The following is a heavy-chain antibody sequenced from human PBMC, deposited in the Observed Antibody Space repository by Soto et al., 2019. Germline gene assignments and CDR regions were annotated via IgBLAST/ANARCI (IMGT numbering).Heavy chain of an antibody. Sequence: GGSLRLSCAASGFTFSSYAMSWVRQAPGKGLEWVSAISGSGGSTYYADSVKGRFTISRDNSTNTLYLQMNSLRAEDTAVYYCANMHYYYGMDGWGQGTTGTVSS. J-gene: IGHJ6*02. CDR2: ISGSGGST. V-gene: IGHV3-23*01. CDR3: ANMHYYYGMDG. CDR1: GFTFSSYA.